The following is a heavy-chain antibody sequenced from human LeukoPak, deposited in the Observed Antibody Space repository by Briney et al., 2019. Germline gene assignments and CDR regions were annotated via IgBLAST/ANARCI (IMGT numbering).Heavy chain of an antibody. CDR2: ISGGSSDT. D-gene: IGHD4-17*01. CDR1: GFNFPDYY. J-gene: IGHJ4*02. V-gene: IGHV3-11*06. CDR3: ARDLSISATVTTLFY. Sequence: GGSLRLSCAAPGFNFPDYYMTWIRQAPGKGPEWLSYISGGSSDTSYADSVKGRFTISRDNAKNSLYLQMNSLRAEDTAVYYCARDLSISATVTTLFYWGQGTLVTVSS.